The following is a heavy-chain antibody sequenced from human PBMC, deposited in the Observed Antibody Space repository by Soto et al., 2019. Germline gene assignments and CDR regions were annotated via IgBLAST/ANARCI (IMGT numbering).Heavy chain of an antibody. CDR1: GYTFTSYY. J-gene: IGHJ4*02. CDR3: ARVQAPLYYDYVWGSYRSFDY. CDR2: INPGGGST. Sequence: ASVKVSCKASGYTFTSYYMHWVRQAPGQGLEWMGIINPGGGSTSYAQKFQGRVTMTRDTSTSTVYMELSSLRSEDTAVYYCARVQAPLYYDYVWGSYRSFDYWGQGTLVTVSS. D-gene: IGHD3-16*02. V-gene: IGHV1-46*01.